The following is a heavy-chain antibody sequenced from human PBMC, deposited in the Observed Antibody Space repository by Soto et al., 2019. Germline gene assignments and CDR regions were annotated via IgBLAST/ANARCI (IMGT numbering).Heavy chain of an antibody. Sequence: SETLSLTCTVSGGSISSSRYYWGWIRQPPGKGLEWIGSIYYSGSTYYNPSLKSRVTISVDTSKNQFSLKLSSVTAADTAVYYCASLHVDTAMVAFDYWGQGTLVTVS. CDR2: IYYSGST. J-gene: IGHJ4*02. V-gene: IGHV4-39*01. CDR3: ASLHVDTAMVAFDY. D-gene: IGHD5-18*01. CDR1: GGSISSSRYY.